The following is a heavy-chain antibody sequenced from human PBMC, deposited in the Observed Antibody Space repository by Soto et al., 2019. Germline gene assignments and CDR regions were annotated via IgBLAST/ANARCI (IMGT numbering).Heavy chain of an antibody. CDR2: INAGNGNT. V-gene: IGHV1-3*01. Sequence: ASVKVSCKASGYTLTSYAMHWVRQAPGQRLEWMGWINAGNGNTKYSQKFQGRVTITRDTSASTAYMELSSLRSEDTAVYYCARVSTIFGVVIVFDYWGQGTLVTVS. CDR1: GYTLTSYA. D-gene: IGHD3-3*01. J-gene: IGHJ4*02. CDR3: ARVSTIFGVVIVFDY.